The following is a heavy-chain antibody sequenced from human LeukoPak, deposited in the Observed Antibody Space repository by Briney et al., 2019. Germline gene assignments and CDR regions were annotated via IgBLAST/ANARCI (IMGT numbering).Heavy chain of an antibody. D-gene: IGHD3-3*01. Sequence: PGGSLRLSCAASGFTFSSYWMSWVRQAPGKGLEWVANIKQDGSEKYYVDSVKGRFTISRDNAKNSLYLQMNSLRAEDTAVYYCARDLDYDFWSGYLDYLGQGTLVTVSS. CDR3: ARDLDYDFWSGYLDY. CDR1: GFTFSSYW. V-gene: IGHV3-7*01. CDR2: IKQDGSEK. J-gene: IGHJ4*02.